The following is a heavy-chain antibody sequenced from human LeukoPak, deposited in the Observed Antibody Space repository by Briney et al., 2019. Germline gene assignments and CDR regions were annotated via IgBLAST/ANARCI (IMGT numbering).Heavy chain of an antibody. Sequence: PGGSLRLSCAASGFTFSSYGMHWVRQAPGKGLEWVAVISYDGSNKYYADSVKGRFTISRDNSKNALYLQMNSLRAEDTAVYYCAKGLRDGYNWYYFDYWGQGTLVTVSS. D-gene: IGHD5-24*01. CDR1: GFTFSSYG. CDR3: AKGLRDGYNWYYFDY. J-gene: IGHJ4*02. CDR2: ISYDGSNK. V-gene: IGHV3-30*18.